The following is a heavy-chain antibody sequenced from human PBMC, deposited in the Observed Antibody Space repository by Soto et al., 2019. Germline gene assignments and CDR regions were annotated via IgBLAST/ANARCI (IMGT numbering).Heavy chain of an antibody. Sequence: QVQLVQSGAEVKKPGSSVKVSCKASGGTFSSYAISWVRQAPGQGLEWMGGIIPIFGTANYAQKFQGRVTITADEPTSTAYRELSSLRSEDTAVDYCARVAPEWELLGGGGFDYWGQGTLVTVSS. D-gene: IGHD1-26*01. CDR1: GGTFSSYA. V-gene: IGHV1-69*12. CDR3: ARVAPEWELLGGGGFDY. CDR2: IIPIFGTA. J-gene: IGHJ4*02.